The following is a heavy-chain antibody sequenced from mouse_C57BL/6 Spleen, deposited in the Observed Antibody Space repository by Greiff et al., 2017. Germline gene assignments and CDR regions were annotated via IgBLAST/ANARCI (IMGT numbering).Heavy chain of an antibody. J-gene: IGHJ4*01. V-gene: IGHV14-1*01. CDR1: GFNIKDYY. D-gene: IGHD2-5*01. CDR3: TRGSNYVNYYAMDY. CDR2: IDPGDGDT. Sequence: VQLQQSGAELVRPGASVKLSCTASGFNIKDYYMHWVKQRPEQGLEWIGRIDPGDGDTEYAPKFQGKATMTADTSSNTAYLQLSSLTSEDTAVYYCTRGSNYVNYYAMDYWGQGTSVTVSS.